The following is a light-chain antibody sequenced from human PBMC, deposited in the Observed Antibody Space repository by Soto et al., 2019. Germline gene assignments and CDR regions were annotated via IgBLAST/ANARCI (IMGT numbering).Light chain of an antibody. J-gene: IGKJ5*01. V-gene: IGKV1-12*01. CDR3: QQANTFPIT. CDR2: TTS. CDR1: QGISSW. Sequence: DIQMTQSPSFMSASVGDRVTVTCRASQGISSWLAWYQQKPGKAPKLLIYTTSSLASGAPSRFSGSGSGTDFTLTISSLQPEDFATYYCQQANTFPITFGQGTRLEIK.